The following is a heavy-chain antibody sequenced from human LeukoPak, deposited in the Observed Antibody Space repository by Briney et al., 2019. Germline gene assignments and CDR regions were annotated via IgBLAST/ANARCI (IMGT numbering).Heavy chain of an antibody. V-gene: IGHV1-18*01. CDR1: GYTFTSYG. CDR2: ISAYNGNT. CDR3: ARDGDRITIFGVVRDIDY. J-gene: IGHJ4*02. Sequence: AASVKVSCKASGYTFTSYGISWVRQAPGQGLEWMGWISAYNGNTNYAQKLQGRVTMTTDTSTSTAYMELRSLRSDDTAVYYCARDGDRITIFGVVRDIDYWGQGTLVTVSS. D-gene: IGHD3-3*01.